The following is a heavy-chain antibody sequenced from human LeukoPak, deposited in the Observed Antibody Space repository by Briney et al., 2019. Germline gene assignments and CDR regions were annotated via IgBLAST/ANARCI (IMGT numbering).Heavy chain of an antibody. CDR1: GGSISGYY. CDR3: AREDGSGSYYNDWFDP. V-gene: IGHV4-59*12. D-gene: IGHD3-10*01. CDR2: IYYSGST. Sequence: SETLSLTCTVSGGSISGYYWSWIRQPPGKGLEWIGYIYYSGSTNYNPSLKSRVTISVDTSKNQFSLKLSSVTAADTAVYYCAREDGSGSYYNDWFDPWGQGTLVTVSS. J-gene: IGHJ5*02.